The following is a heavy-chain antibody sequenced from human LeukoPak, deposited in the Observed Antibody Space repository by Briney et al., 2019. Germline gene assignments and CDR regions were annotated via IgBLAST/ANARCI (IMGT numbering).Heavy chain of an antibody. CDR1: GFTFGDYY. J-gene: IGHJ6*02. CDR2: IYYSGST. CDR3: ARRGHHGSGTGNGLDV. D-gene: IGHD3-10*01. V-gene: IGHV4-59*08. Sequence: PGGSLRLSCAASGFTFGDYYMSWIRQPPGKGLEWIGYIYYSGSTQYNPSLKSRVTISIDTSKNQFSLKLSSVTAADTAVYYCARRGHHGSGTGNGLDVWGQGTTVTVSS.